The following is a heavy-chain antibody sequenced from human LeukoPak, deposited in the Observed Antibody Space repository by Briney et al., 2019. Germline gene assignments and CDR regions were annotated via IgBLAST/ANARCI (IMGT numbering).Heavy chain of an antibody. J-gene: IGHJ4*02. V-gene: IGHV3-23*01. CDR3: ARDYSG. CDR1: GLTFSTYG. Sequence: GGSLRLSCAGPGLTFSTYGMSWVRQAPGKGLEWVSTITGSGATTYYADSVKGLFTISRDNAKNSLYLQMNSLRAEDTAVYYCARDYSGWGQGTLVTVSS. CDR2: ITGSGATT. D-gene: IGHD1-26*01.